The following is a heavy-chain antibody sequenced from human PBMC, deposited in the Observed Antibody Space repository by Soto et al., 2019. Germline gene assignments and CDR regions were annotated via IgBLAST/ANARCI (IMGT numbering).Heavy chain of an antibody. V-gene: IGHV1-58*02. D-gene: IGHD2-2*02. CDR2: IVAGSGNT. J-gene: IGHJ3*02. Sequence: SVKGSCKASGYTLTIAAMRWGRQARGQRLEWIGWIVAGSGNTNYAQKFQERVTITRDMCTSTAYLELSSLRAEETAVYYCAAFDCSSTSCYMMAFDIWGQGTMVTVSS. CDR3: AAFDCSSTSCYMMAFDI. CDR1: GYTLTIAA.